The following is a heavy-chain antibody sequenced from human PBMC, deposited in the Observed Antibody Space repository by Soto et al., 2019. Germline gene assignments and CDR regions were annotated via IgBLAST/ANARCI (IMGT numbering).Heavy chain of an antibody. CDR3: ARMTPDSTRHLADAFDI. Sequence: SETLSLTCAVSGYSISSSNWWGWIRQPPGKGLEWIGCIFYSGSAYYNPSLKSRVTMSVDTSKNQFSLKLSSVTAVDTAVYYCARMTPDSTRHLADAFDIWGQGPMVTVSS. J-gene: IGHJ3*02. V-gene: IGHV4-28*01. CDR2: IFYSGSA. D-gene: IGHD4-17*01. CDR1: GYSISSSNW.